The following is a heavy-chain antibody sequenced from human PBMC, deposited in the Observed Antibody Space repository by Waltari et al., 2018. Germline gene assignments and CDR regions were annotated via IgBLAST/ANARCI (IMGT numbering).Heavy chain of an antibody. J-gene: IGHJ4*02. V-gene: IGHV3-53*01. Sequence: EVQLVESGGGLIQPGGSLRLSCAASGFTVSSNYMSWVRQAPGKGLEWVSVIYSGGSTYYADAVKGRFTISRDNSKNTLYLQMNSLRAEDTAVYYCARALWMRRYFDYWGQGTLVTVSS. CDR3: ARALWMRRYFDY. D-gene: IGHD3-3*01. CDR1: GFTVSSNY. CDR2: IYSGGST.